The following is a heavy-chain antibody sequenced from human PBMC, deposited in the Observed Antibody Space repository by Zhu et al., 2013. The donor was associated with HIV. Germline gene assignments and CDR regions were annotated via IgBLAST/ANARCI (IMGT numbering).Heavy chain of an antibody. V-gene: IGHV1-46*01. CDR3: ARDGVLYDLYGHFDY. Sequence: QVQLVQSGAEVKKPGASVKVSCKASGYTFTSYYMHWVRQAPGQGLEWMGIINPSGGSTSYAQKFQGRVTMTRDTSTSTVYMELSSLRSEDTAVYYCARDGVLYDLYGHFDYWAREPWSPSPQ. CDR2: INPSGGST. CDR1: GYTFTSYY. D-gene: IGHD3-3*01. J-gene: IGHJ4*02.